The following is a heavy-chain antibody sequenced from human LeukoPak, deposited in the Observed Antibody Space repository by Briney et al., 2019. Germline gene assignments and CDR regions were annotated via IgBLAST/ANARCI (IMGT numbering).Heavy chain of an antibody. Sequence: ASVKVSCKASGYTFTSYSIHWVRQAPGQGLEWMGMIKPSGGSTTYAQKFQGRVTMTRDTSSSTVYMELSSLRSEDTALYYCARSITTIGYGVYYYYGMDVWGQGTTVTVSS. CDR1: GYTFTSYS. V-gene: IGHV1-46*01. J-gene: IGHJ6*02. CDR3: ARSITTIGYGVYYYYGMDV. D-gene: IGHD5-12*01. CDR2: IKPSGGST.